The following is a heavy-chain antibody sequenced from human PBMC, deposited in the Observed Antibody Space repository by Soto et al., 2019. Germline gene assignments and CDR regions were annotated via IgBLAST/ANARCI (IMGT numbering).Heavy chain of an antibody. D-gene: IGHD6-19*01. CDR2: MQPSTGRT. J-gene: IGHJ4*02. CDR3: ARGVSARVDS. CDR1: GYTFTSLD. V-gene: IGHV1-8*01. Sequence: QVQLVRSGAEVREPGASVKVSCYASGYTFTSLDLNWVRQTAGHGLEWMGWMQPSTGRTGYAQKFPGRVTMTRDSSIYTAYMELTTLTSECTAFYYSARGVSARVDSWGQGTLVTVSS.